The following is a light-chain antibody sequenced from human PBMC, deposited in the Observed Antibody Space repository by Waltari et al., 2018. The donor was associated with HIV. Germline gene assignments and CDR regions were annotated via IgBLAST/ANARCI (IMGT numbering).Light chain of an antibody. CDR2: RNN. CDR3: AAWDDSLSGV. CDR1: SSHIGNYH. J-gene: IGLJ2*01. Sequence: QTVLTQPPSASGTPGQRVTISCSGGSSHIGNYHDYCDQQFPGTAPKLLIYRNNHRPSEGPDRFTGSKSCTSASLFISGLRSEDEADYYYAAWDDSLSGVFGEETKVTVL. V-gene: IGLV1-47*01.